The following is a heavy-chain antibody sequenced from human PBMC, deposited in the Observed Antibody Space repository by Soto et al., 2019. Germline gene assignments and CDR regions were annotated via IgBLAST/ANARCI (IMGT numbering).Heavy chain of an antibody. V-gene: IGHV4-39*02. J-gene: IGHJ5*02. D-gene: IGHD3-9*01. CDR2: IYYSGST. CDR1: GGSISISSYY. CDR3: AREELRYFDGPPAPNWFDP. Sequence: SDTLSLTCTVSGGSISISSYYWGWILHPPGKGLEWIGSIYYSGSTYYNPSLKSRVTISVDTSKNQFSLKLSSVTAADTAVYYCAREELRYFDGPPAPNWFDPWGQGTLVTVSS.